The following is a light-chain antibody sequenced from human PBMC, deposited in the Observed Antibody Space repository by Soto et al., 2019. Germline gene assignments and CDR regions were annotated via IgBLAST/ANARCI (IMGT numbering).Light chain of an antibody. CDR3: AAWDDSLNGSYV. Sequence: QSVLTQPPSASGTPGHRVTISCSGSRSNIGSNTVTWYQQLPGTAPKLLIYSNNQRPSGVPDRFSGSKSGTSASLAISGLQSEDEADYYCAAWDDSLNGSYVFGTGTKVTVL. V-gene: IGLV1-44*01. J-gene: IGLJ1*01. CDR2: SNN. CDR1: RSNIGSNT.